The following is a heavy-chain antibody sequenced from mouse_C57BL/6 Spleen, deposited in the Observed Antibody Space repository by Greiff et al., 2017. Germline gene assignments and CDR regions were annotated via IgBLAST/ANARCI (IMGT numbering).Heavy chain of an antibody. Sequence: DVKLQESGPGMVKPSQSLSLTCTVTGYSITSGYDWHWIRHFPGNKLEWMGYISYSGSTNYNPSLKSRISITHDTSKNHFFLKLNSVTTEDTATYYCARRNRDYAMDYWGQGTSVTVSS. J-gene: IGHJ4*01. CDR1: GYSITSGYD. CDR2: ISYSGST. V-gene: IGHV3-1*01. CDR3: ARRNRDYAMDY.